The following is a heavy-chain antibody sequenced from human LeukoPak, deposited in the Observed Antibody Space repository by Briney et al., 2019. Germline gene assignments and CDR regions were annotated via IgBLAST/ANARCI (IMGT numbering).Heavy chain of an antibody. V-gene: IGHV4-38-2*02. D-gene: IGHD3-10*01. J-gene: IGHJ4*02. CDR1: GYSISSGYY. Sequence: SETLSLTCTVSGYSISSGYYWGWIRQSPGKGLEWIGSIYHGGSTYYNPSLRSRVIVSVDTSKNHFSLRLSSVTAADTAVYYCARGYGTGSYYFDYWGQGTLVTVSS. CDR3: ARGYGTGSYYFDY. CDR2: IYHGGST.